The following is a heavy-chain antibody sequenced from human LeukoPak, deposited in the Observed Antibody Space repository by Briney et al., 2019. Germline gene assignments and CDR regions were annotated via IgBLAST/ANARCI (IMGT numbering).Heavy chain of an antibody. V-gene: IGHV5-51*01. D-gene: IGHD2-8*01. CDR1: GYSFTNYW. Sequence: GESLKISCKGSGYSFTNYWIGWVRQMPGKGLEWMGIIYPGDSVTRYSPSFQGQVTISADKSISTAYLQWSSLKASDTAMYYCARHQLGGYCTNGVCSNYYYMDVWGKGTTVTVSS. CDR3: ARHQLGGYCTNGVCSNYYYMDV. J-gene: IGHJ6*03. CDR2: IYPGDSVT.